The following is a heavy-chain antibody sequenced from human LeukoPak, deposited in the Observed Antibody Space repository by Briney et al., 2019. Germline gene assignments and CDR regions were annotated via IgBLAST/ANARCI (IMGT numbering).Heavy chain of an antibody. V-gene: IGHV4-34*11. CDR2: IYHSGST. D-gene: IGHD2-15*01. CDR3: ARDLEDCSGGSCQGYFDY. J-gene: IGHJ4*02. Sequence: PSETLSLTCAVYGGSFSGYYWSWIRQPPGKGLEWIGYIYHSGSTYYNPSLKSRVTISVDRTKNQFSLNLSSVTAADTAVYYCARDLEDCSGGSCQGYFDYWGQGTLVTVSS. CDR1: GGSFSGYY.